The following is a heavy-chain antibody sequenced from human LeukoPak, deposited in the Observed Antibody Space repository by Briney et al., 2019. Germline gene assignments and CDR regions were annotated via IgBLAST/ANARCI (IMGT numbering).Heavy chain of an antibody. CDR2: IRYDGSNK. V-gene: IGHV3-30*02. J-gene: IGHJ5*02. Sequence: GGSLRLSCAASGFTFSSYGMHWVRQAPGKGLEWVAFIRYDGSNKYYADSVKGRFTISRDNSKNTLYLQMNSLRAEDTAVYYCARDYHSGGYCSGGSCYEGVDPWGQGTLVTVSS. D-gene: IGHD2-15*01. CDR3: ARDYHSGGYCSGGSCYEGVDP. CDR1: GFTFSSYG.